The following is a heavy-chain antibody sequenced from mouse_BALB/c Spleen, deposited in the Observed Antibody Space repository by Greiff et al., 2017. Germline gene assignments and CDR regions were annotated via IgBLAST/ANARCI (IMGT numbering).Heavy chain of an antibody. Sequence: EVQLQQSGPGLVKPSQSLSLTCTVTGYSITSDYAWNWIRQFPGNKLEWMGYISYSGSTSYNPSLKSRISITRDTSKNQFFLQLNSVTTEDTATYYCARQEFPAWFAYWGQGTLVTVSA. CDR2: ISYSGST. J-gene: IGHJ3*01. CDR1: GYSITSDYA. CDR3: ARQEFPAWFAY. V-gene: IGHV3-2*02.